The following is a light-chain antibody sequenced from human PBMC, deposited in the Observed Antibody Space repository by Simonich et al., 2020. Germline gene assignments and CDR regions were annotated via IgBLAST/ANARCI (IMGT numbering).Light chain of an antibody. CDR1: QSVSSSD. CDR3: QQYGSSPYT. V-gene: IGKV3-20*01. CDR2: GAF. J-gene: IGKJ2*01. Sequence: EIVLTQSPGTLSLSPGERATLSCRASQSVSSSDLAWYQQKPGQAPRLLIYGAFSRATGSPDRFSGSGSGTDFTLTISRLEPEDFAVYYCQQYGSSPYTFGQGTKLEIK.